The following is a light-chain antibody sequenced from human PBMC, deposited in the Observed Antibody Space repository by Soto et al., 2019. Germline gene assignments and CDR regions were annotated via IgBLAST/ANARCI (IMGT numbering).Light chain of an antibody. CDR1: QSIRRN. CDR2: GAS. CDR3: QQYNNWPAIT. Sequence: EIVMTHSPPTLSVSPGERAALFRSPSQSIRRNLAWYQQKPGQDPRLLIYGASTRATGITARLSGSGSGTEFTLTINSLQSEDFAVYYCQQYNNWPAITFGQGTRLEI. V-gene: IGKV3D-15*01. J-gene: IGKJ5*01.